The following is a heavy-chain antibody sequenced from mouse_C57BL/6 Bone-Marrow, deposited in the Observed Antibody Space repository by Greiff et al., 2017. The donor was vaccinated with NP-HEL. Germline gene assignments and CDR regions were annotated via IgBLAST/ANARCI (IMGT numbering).Heavy chain of an antibody. V-gene: IGHV1-72*01. CDR3: ARDSWDGYSWLAY. CDR2: IDPNSGGT. CDR1: GYTFTSYW. J-gene: IGHJ3*01. D-gene: IGHD2-3*01. Sequence: QVQLQQPGAELVKPGASVKLSCKASGYTFTSYWMHWVKQRPGRGLEWIGRIDPNSGGTKYNEKFKSKATLTVDKPSSTAYMQLSSLTSEDSAVYYGARDSWDGYSWLAYGGQGTLVTVSA.